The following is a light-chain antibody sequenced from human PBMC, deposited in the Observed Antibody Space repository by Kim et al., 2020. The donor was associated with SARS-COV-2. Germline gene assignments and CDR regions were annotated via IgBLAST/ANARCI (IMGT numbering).Light chain of an antibody. CDR3: QQYYSTPPS. Sequence: DIVMTQSPDSLAVSLGERATLNCKSSQTVLYNSNNKNYLAWYQQKPGQAPKLLIYWASIRESGVTDRFSGSGSETDFTLTISSLQAEDVSVYDCQQYYSTPPSFGQ. J-gene: IGKJ2*03. CDR1: QTVLYNSNNKNY. CDR2: WAS. V-gene: IGKV4-1*01.